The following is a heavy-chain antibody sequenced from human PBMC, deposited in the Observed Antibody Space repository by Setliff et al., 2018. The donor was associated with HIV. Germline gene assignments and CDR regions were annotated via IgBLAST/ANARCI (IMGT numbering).Heavy chain of an antibody. J-gene: IGHJ1*01. CDR3: ARHDYYDSSGYLLGENFQH. CDR1: GGSISNYY. CDR2: IYYSGSP. Sequence: SETLSLTCTVSGGSISNYYWSWIRQPPGKGLEWIGCIYYSGSPKYNPSLKSRVTISVEKSKNQFSLKLSFVTAADTAAYYCARHDYYDSSGYLLGENFQHWGQGTLVTVSS. D-gene: IGHD3-22*01. V-gene: IGHV4-59*08.